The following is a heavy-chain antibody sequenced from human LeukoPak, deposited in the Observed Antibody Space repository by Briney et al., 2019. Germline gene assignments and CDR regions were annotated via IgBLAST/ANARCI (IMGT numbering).Heavy chain of an antibody. CDR1: GFTFITYN. D-gene: IGHD2-21*01. V-gene: IGHV3-21*06. Sequence: GGSLRLSCAASGFTFITYNMNWIRQAPGKGLEWVSSITTGSTDIYYADSLKGRFTISRDDAKNSVYLQMNSLRVEDTAVYYCARDLPGVPIHHWGQGILVTVSS. CDR2: ITTGSTDI. CDR3: ARDLPGVPIHH. J-gene: IGHJ5*02.